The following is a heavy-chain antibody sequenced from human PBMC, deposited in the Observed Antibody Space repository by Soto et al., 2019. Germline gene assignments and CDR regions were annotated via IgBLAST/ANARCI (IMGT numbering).Heavy chain of an antibody. J-gene: IGHJ6*02. Sequence: QVQLVQSGAKVKKPGSSVKVSCKASGGTFSSYAISWVRQAPGQGLEWMGGIIPIFGTANYAEKFQGRVTITGDESRSSAYRELSSLRSEDTAVYYFARRRRYCGSTSCYYYYSVMDVWGQGTRSPSP. CDR2: IIPIFGTA. CDR3: ARRRRYCGSTSCYYYYSVMDV. CDR1: GGTFSSYA. D-gene: IGHD2-2*01. V-gene: IGHV1-69*01.